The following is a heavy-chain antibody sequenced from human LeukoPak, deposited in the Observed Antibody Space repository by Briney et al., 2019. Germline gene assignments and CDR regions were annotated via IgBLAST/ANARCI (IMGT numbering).Heavy chain of an antibody. CDR1: GGSISSGDYY. D-gene: IGHD2-21*02. CDR2: IHYSGST. J-gene: IGHJ3*02. CDR3: ARDNRAYCGGDCFLAFDI. Sequence: SQTLSLTCTVSGGSISSGDYYWSWIRQSPGKALEWIGYIHYSGSTYYNPSLESRVTISVDTSKNQFSLKLSSVTAADTAVYYCARDNRAYCGGDCFLAFDIWVQGTVVTVSS. V-gene: IGHV4-30-4*01.